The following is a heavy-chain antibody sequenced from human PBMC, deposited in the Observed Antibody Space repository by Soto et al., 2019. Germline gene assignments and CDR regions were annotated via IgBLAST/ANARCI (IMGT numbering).Heavy chain of an antibody. CDR3: ARAYYYDSSGYPFDP. CDR2: IIPIFGTA. Sequence: VASAKVSCKASGGTFSSYAISWVRQAPGQGLEWMGGIIPIFGTANYAQKFQGRVTITADESTSTAYMELSSLRSEDTAVYYCARAYYYDSSGYPFDPWGQGTLVTVSS. D-gene: IGHD3-22*01. V-gene: IGHV1-69*13. CDR1: GGTFSSYA. J-gene: IGHJ5*02.